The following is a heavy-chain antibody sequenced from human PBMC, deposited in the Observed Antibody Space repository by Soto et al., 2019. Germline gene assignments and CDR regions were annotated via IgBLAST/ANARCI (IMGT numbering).Heavy chain of an antibody. CDR3: ARDEFGVVTKKNCFDP. CDR2: ISAYNGNT. D-gene: IGHD3-10*01. CDR1: GYTFTSYG. J-gene: IGHJ5*02. V-gene: IGHV1-18*01. Sequence: GASVKVSCKASGYTFTSYGISWVRQAPGQGLEWMGWISAYNGNTNYAQKLQGRVTMTTDTSTSTAYMELRSLRSDDTAVDYCARDEFGVVTKKNCFDPWGQGTLVTVSS.